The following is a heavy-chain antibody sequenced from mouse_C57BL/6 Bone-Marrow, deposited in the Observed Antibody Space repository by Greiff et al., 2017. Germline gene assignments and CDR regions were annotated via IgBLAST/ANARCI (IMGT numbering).Heavy chain of an antibody. CDR3: AQGGATGDYYAMDY. CDR1: GFSLSTSNMG. J-gene: IGHJ4*01. D-gene: IGHD1-1*01. V-gene: IGHV8-5*01. Sequence: QVTLKVSGPGILQPSQTLSLSCSFSGFSLSTSNMGIGWLRQPSGKGLEWLAHIWWNDDKYYNPFLKSRLTTSKDTSNNQVFLKNNSVDTADTATYYGAQGGATGDYYAMDYWGQGTSVTVSS. CDR2: IWWNDDK.